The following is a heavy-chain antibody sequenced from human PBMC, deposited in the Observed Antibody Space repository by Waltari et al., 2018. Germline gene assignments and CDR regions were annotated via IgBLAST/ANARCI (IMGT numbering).Heavy chain of an antibody. V-gene: IGHV1-18*01. CDR1: GSTFGISI. CDR3: AKGGLRADYFDGGHYHDS. CDR2: ISAYTGNT. D-gene: IGHD2-21*01. Sequence: QVHLVQSGGEVKRPGASVKVSCRTSGSTFGISIFTWLRQAPGQGLEWMGWISAYTGNTVYAEKFQDRVTMTMESSTSTVYMQLRSLRSDDTAVYYCAKGGLRADYFDGGHYHDSWGQGTLVTVSS. J-gene: IGHJ4*02.